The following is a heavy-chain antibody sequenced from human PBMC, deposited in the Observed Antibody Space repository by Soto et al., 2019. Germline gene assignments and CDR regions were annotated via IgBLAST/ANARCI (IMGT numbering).Heavy chain of an antibody. Sequence: GGSLRLSCAASENSFSTYNMNWIRQAPGKGLEWVSYISADSKGTYYAESVKGRFTISRDNAKNSLFLQMRSLRDEDTAVYYCARDYYYGDDTLWGQGTLVTVSS. D-gene: IGHD2-21*01. CDR1: ENSFSTYN. J-gene: IGHJ4*02. CDR2: ISADSKGT. V-gene: IGHV3-48*02. CDR3: ARDYYYGDDTL.